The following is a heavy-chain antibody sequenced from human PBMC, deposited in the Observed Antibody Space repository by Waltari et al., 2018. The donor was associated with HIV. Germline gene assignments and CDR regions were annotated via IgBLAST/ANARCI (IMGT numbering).Heavy chain of an antibody. V-gene: IGHV3-33*05. D-gene: IGHD6-6*01. CDR3: ARDKAPYSSSSAVDY. Sequence: VQLMESGGGVVQPGKSLRLSCATSGFTFGSYGIHWVRQAPGKGLGWVAVITYEGSNKFYAEAVKGRFLISRDNSKNTLFLQMNSLRDEDTGLYYCARDKAPYSSSSAVDYWGQGTLVTVS. CDR2: ITYEGSNK. CDR1: GFTFGSYG. J-gene: IGHJ4*02.